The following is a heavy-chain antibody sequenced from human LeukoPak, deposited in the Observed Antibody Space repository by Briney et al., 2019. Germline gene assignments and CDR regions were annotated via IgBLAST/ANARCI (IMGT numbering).Heavy chain of an antibody. CDR3: AKFPSRDCSGGSCSYFHY. Sequence: GGSLRLSCAASGFTFRSYVMSWVRQAPGKGLEWVSDMSGSGGSTHYADSAKGRFTISRDNSKNTLYLQMNSLRAEDTAVYYCAKFPSRDCSGGSCSYFHYWGQGTLVTVSS. D-gene: IGHD2-15*01. J-gene: IGHJ4*02. CDR1: GFTFRSYV. V-gene: IGHV3-23*01. CDR2: MSGSGGST.